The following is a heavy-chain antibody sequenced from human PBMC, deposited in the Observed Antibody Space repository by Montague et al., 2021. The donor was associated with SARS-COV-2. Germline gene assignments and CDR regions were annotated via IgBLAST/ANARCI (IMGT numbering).Heavy chain of an antibody. J-gene: IGHJ6*03. CDR2: INHGGST. CDR1: GTSFSGYY. V-gene: IGHV4-34*01. CDR3: ARLGDGVVPSPILGLGPYYYYHYMDV. Sequence: SETLSLTCAVHGTSFSGYYWNWIRQPPGKGLEWIGEINHGGSTKYSPSLKSRVAISVDTSKNQFSLKLSSVTAPDTAVYYCARLGDGVVPSPILGLGPYYYYHYMDVWGKGTTVTVSS. D-gene: IGHD2-2*01.